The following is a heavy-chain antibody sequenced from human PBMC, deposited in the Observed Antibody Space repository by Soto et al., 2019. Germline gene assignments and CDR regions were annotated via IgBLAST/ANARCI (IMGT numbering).Heavy chain of an antibody. J-gene: IGHJ5*02. V-gene: IGHV3-30-3*01. Sequence: GGSLRLSCAASGFTFSSYAMHWVRQAPGKGLEWVAVISYDGSNKYYADSVKGRFTISRDNSKNTLYLQMNSLRAEDTAVYYCARVVWEFVDTAMDNWFDPWGQGTLVTVSS. CDR2: ISYDGSNK. CDR1: GFTFSSYA. D-gene: IGHD5-18*01. CDR3: ARVVWEFVDTAMDNWFDP.